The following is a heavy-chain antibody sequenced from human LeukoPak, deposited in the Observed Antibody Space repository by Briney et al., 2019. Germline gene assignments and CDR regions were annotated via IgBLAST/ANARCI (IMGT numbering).Heavy chain of an antibody. J-gene: IGHJ4*02. D-gene: IGHD7-27*01. CDR1: GFSLSEFV. CDR2: TRKDISHQ. CDR3: AKGLSNWGNFDH. Sequence: PGGSQTLSCAAPGFSLSEFVMSWARQAPGKGLEWVALTRKDISHQYYGDSVKGRFIISRDNSRNTLYLQMNSLRAEDTAVYYCAKGLSNWGNFDHWGQGSLVTVSS. V-gene: IGHV3-30*02.